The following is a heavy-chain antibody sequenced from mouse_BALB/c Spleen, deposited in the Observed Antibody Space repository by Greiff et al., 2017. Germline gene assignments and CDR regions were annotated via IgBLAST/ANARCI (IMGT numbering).Heavy chain of an antibody. CDR1: GFTFSSFG. CDR2: ISSGSSTI. V-gene: IGHV5-17*02. J-gene: IGHJ4*01. Sequence: EVQLQESGGGLVQPGGSRKLSCAASGFTFSSFGMHWVRQAPEKGLEWVAYISSGSSTIYYADTVKGRFTISRDNPKNTLFLQMTSLRSEDTAMYYCARFPRYAMDYWGQGTSVTVSS. CDR3: ARFPRYAMDY.